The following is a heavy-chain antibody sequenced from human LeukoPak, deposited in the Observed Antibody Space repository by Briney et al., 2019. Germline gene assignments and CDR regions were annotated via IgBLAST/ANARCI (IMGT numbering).Heavy chain of an antibody. CDR2: INHSGST. CDR1: GGSFSGYY. CDR3: ARGSVVPGPRPFDY. Sequence: SETLSLTCAVYGGSFSGYYWSWIRQPPGKGLEWIGEINHSGSTNYNPSLKGRVTISVDTSKNQFSLKLSSVTAADTAVYYCARGSVVPGPRPFDYWGQGTLVTVSS. V-gene: IGHV4-34*01. J-gene: IGHJ4*02. D-gene: IGHD2-2*01.